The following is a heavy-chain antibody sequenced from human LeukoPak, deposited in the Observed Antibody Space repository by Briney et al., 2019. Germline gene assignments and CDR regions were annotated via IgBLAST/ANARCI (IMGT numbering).Heavy chain of an antibody. V-gene: IGHV3-30*18. J-gene: IGHJ4*02. CDR1: GFIFSTYD. Sequence: GGSLRLSCAASGFIFSTYDMHWVRQAPGKGLEWVAVISYDRSNKYYADSVKGRFTISRDNSKNTLYLQMNSLRAEDTAVYYCAKEMDGEDYYDSSGTIDYWGQGTLVTVSS. CDR2: ISYDRSNK. CDR3: AKEMDGEDYYDSSGTIDY. D-gene: IGHD3-22*01.